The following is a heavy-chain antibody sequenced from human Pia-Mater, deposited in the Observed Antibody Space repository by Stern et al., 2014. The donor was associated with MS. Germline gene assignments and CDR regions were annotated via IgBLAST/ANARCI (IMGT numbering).Heavy chain of an antibody. CDR3: TASGGGPHDYYFEW. V-gene: IGHV1-69*01. CDR2: IIPFFGTT. J-gene: IGHJ4*02. CDR1: GGTLSNYG. Sequence: VQLVQSGDEAKKPGSSVKVFCKTLGGTLSNYGFFWVRQAPGQGLEWMGGIIPFFGTTNYAQKFQGRVTITADESTSTVYMELRSLRSDDSAIYCGTASGGGPHDYYFEWWGQGTLVTVSS. D-gene: IGHD2-21*02.